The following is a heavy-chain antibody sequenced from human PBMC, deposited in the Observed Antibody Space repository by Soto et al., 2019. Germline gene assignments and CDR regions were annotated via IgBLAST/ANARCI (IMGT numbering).Heavy chain of an antibody. CDR3: ARDYLVYDFWSGYDN. V-gene: IGHV3-21*01. J-gene: IGHJ4*02. D-gene: IGHD3-3*01. CDR2: ISSSSSYI. Sequence: GGSLRLSCAASGFTFSSYSMNWVRQAPGKGLEWVSSISSSSSYIYYADSVKGRFTISRDNAKNSLYLQMNSLRAEDTAVYYCARDYLVYDFWSGYDNWGQGTLVTVPQ. CDR1: GFTFSSYS.